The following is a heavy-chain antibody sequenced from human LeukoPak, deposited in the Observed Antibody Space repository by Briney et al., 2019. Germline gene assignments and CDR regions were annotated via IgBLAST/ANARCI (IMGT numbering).Heavy chain of an antibody. D-gene: IGHD3-3*01. CDR3: AALRFLEWLS. CDR2: INWNGGST. J-gene: IGHJ5*02. Sequence: GGSLRLSCAASGSTFDDYGMSWVRQAPGKGLEWVSGINWNGGSTGYADPVKGRFTISRDNAKNSLYLQMNSLRAEDTAVYYCAALRFLEWLSWGQGTLVTVSS. V-gene: IGHV3-20*04. CDR1: GSTFDDYG.